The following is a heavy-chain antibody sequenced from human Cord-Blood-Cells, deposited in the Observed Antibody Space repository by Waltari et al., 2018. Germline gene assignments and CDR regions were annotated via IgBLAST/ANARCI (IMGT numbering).Heavy chain of an antibody. CDR1: GYSISSGYY. CDR3: ARSVGGATPFDY. D-gene: IGHD1-26*01. Sequence: QVQLQESGPGLVKPSETLSLTCAVSGYSISSGYYWGWIRQPPGKGLEWIGSIYHSGSTYYNPSLKSRVTISVDTSKNQFSLKLSSVTAADTAVYYCARSVGGATPFDYWGQGTLVTVSS. J-gene: IGHJ4*02. CDR2: IYHSGST. V-gene: IGHV4-38-2*01.